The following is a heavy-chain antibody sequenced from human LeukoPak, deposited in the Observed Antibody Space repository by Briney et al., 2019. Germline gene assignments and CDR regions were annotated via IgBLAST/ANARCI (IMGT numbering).Heavy chain of an antibody. Sequence: PGGSLRLSCAASGFTFTAYTINWVRQAPGKGLEWVSAISGSGGSTYYADSVKGRFTISRDNSKNTLYLQMNSLRAEDTAVYYCAKETSPLLRFLESASLGGYWGQGTLVTVSS. D-gene: IGHD3-3*01. CDR2: ISGSGGST. J-gene: IGHJ4*02. V-gene: IGHV3-23*01. CDR3: AKETSPLLRFLESASLGGY. CDR1: GFTFTAYT.